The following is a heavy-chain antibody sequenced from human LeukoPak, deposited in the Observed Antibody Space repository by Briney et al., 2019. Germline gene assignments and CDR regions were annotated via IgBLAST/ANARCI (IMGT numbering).Heavy chain of an antibody. CDR2: ICGSGGST. D-gene: IGHD6-19*01. CDR1: GFALSSYA. Sequence: GGSLSLSCAVSGFALSSYAMSWVRQAPGKGVECVSAICGSGGSTYYADSVKGRFTISRDNSKNTLYLQMNSLRAEDTAVYYCAKALGQWLIQGVRAFDIWGQGTMVTVSS. J-gene: IGHJ3*02. V-gene: IGHV3-23*01. CDR3: AKALGQWLIQGVRAFDI.